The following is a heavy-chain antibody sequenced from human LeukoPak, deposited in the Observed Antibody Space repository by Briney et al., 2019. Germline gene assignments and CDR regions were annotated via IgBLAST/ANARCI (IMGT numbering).Heavy chain of an antibody. D-gene: IGHD1-26*01. J-gene: IGHJ4*02. Sequence: SETLSLTCTVSGGSISSSSYYWGWIRQPPGKGLEWIGSIYYSGSTYYNPSLKSRVTISVDTSKNQFSLKLSSVTAADTAVYYCARDRVGAIYGWGQGTLVTVSS. CDR3: ARDRVGAIYG. V-gene: IGHV4-39*07. CDR1: GGSISSSSYY. CDR2: IYYSGST.